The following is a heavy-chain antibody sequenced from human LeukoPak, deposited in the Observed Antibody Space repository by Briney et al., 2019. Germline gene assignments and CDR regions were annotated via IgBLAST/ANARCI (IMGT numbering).Heavy chain of an antibody. J-gene: IGHJ4*02. CDR1: GYTFTSYG. CDR3: ARDFHSIDYGGNSGGGY. Sequence: ASVKVSCKASGYTFTSYGISWVRQAPGQGLEWMGWISAYNGNTNYAQKLQGRVTMTTDTSTSTAYMELRSLRSDDTAVYYCARDFHSIDYGGNSGGGYWGQGTLVTVSS. D-gene: IGHD4-23*01. V-gene: IGHV1-18*01. CDR2: ISAYNGNT.